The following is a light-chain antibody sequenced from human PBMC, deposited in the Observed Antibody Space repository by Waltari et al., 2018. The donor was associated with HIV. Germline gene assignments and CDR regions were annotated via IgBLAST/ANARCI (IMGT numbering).Light chain of an antibody. V-gene: IGKV1-16*02. CDR3: QQFDSYPHT. J-gene: IGKJ2*01. CDR1: QGNSDH. Sequence: DIQMTQSPPSLSACVADRVRLTCRASQGNSDHLAWIQQKPGKAPKSLIYAASNLQRGVSSKFSGSGSGPVFTLTISSLQPEDSATYFCQQFDSYPHTFGQGTKLEIK. CDR2: AAS.